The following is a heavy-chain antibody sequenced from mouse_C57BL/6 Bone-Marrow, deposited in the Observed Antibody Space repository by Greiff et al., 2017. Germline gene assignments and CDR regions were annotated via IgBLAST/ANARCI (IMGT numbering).Heavy chain of an antibody. D-gene: IGHD1-1*01. CDR1: GFTFSDYG. V-gene: IGHV5-17*01. CDR2: ISSGSSTI. CDR3: ARDTTVVLDY. Sequence: EVKVVVSGGGLVKPGGSLKLSCAASGFTFSDYGMHWVRQAPEKGLEWVAYISSGSSTIYYADTVKGRFTISRDNAKNTLFLQMTSLRSEDTAMYYCARDTTVVLDYWGQGTTLTVSS. J-gene: IGHJ2*01.